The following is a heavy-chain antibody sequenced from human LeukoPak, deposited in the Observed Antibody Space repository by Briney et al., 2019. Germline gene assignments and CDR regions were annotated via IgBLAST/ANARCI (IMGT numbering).Heavy chain of an antibody. CDR3: ARLGSYFDY. Sequence: KTSETLSLTCTVSGGSLTSYYCSWIRQPPGKGLQWIGYIYYSGSVNYNPSLKSRVTISVDTSKNQFSLSLSSVTAADTAVYYCARLGSYFDYWGQGTQVTVSS. V-gene: IGHV4-59*08. CDR2: IYYSGSV. J-gene: IGHJ4*02. CDR1: GGSLTSYY.